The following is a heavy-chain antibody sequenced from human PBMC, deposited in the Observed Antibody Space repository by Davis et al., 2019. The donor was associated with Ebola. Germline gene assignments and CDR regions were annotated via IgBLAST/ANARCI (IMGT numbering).Heavy chain of an antibody. CDR1: GGSISSSSYY. CDR3: ARLVPAAFENNYYYYGMDV. D-gene: IGHD2-2*01. Sequence: PSETLSLTCTVSGGSISSSSYYWGWIRQPPGKGLEWIGSIYYSGSTYYNPSLKSRVTISVDTSKNQFSRKLSSVTAADTAVYYCARLVPAAFENNYYYYGMDVWGRGTTVTVSS. J-gene: IGHJ6*02. CDR2: IYYSGST. V-gene: IGHV4-39*07.